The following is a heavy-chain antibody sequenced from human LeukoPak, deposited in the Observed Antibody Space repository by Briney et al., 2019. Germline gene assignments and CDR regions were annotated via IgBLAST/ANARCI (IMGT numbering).Heavy chain of an antibody. CDR2: INRDGSTT. CDR3: ARDKKSGESSEIDY. J-gene: IGHJ4*02. V-gene: IGHV3-74*03. D-gene: IGHD3-10*01. CDR1: GFTFSDYW. Sequence: GGSLRLSCTASGFTFSDYWMTWVRQAPGKGLVWVSRINRDGSTTKYAGSVKGRFTVSRDNAKNTLNLQMNSLRAEDTAVYYCARDKKSGESSEIDYWGQGTLVTVSS.